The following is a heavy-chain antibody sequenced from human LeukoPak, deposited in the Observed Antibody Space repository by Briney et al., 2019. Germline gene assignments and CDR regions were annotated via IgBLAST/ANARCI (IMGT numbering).Heavy chain of an antibody. CDR2: IYTSGST. J-gene: IGHJ4*02. Sequence: SETLSLTCTVSGGSISSYYWSWIRQPAGKGLEWIGRIYTSGSTNYNPSLKSRVTMSIHTSKNQFSLKLSSVTAADTAVYCCARVGWGNLFDYWGQGTLVTVSS. CDR3: ARVGWGNLFDY. CDR1: GGSISSYY. D-gene: IGHD3-16*01. V-gene: IGHV4-4*07.